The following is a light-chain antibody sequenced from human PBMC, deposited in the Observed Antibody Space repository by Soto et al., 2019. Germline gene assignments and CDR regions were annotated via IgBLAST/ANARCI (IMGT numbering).Light chain of an antibody. J-gene: IGLJ1*01. CDR3: SSYTTRTTYV. V-gene: IGLV2-14*03. CDR2: DVG. CDR1: SSDVGAYNY. Sequence: QSVLTQPASVSGSPGQSIAISCTGTSSDVGAYNYVSWFQQHPGKAPKLIIYDVGSRPSGVSNRFSGSKSGNTASLTISGLQAEDEADYYCSSYTTRTTYVFGTGTKLTVL.